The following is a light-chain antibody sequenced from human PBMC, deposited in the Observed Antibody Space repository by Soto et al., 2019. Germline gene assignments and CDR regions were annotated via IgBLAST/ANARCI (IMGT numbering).Light chain of an antibody. V-gene: IGLV2-14*01. CDR1: YNDVGGHNY. CDR2: EII. J-gene: IGLJ7*01. CDR3: SSYTSSSTIV. Sequence: QSALTQPASVSGSPGQSITISCAGTYNDVGGHNYVSWYQQHPGTAPKLIIYEIINRPSGVSSRFSGSRSGNTASLTISGLQAEDEADYYCSSYTSSSTIVFGGGTQRPSS.